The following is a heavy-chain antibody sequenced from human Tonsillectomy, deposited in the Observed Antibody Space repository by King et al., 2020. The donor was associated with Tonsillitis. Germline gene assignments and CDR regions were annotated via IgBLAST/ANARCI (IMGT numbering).Heavy chain of an antibody. V-gene: IGHV3-30*03. Sequence: VQLVESGGSVVQPGRSLTLSCAASGFTFSSYGLHWARQAPGKGLEWVAVISSDGNTRHYADSVKGRFTISRDNSKNTLYLQMSSLRAEDTAVYHCVGSLGDFGGHYPFDIWGQGTMVTVSS. J-gene: IGHJ3*02. CDR2: ISSDGNTR. CDR3: VGSLGDFGGHYPFDI. D-gene: IGHD2-21*02. CDR1: GFTFSSYG.